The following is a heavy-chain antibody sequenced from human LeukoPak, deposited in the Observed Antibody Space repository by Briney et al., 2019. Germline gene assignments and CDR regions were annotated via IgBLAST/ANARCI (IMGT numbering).Heavy chain of an antibody. Sequence: SETLSLTCRVYGGSFSGCYWSWIRQPPGKGLEWIGEVNYSGSINYKPSLKRRVIISVDTSKNQFSLKLKSVTAADTAVYYCASYRYGYRGMESWGQGTQVTVSS. CDR3: ASYRYGYRGMES. CDR1: GGSFSGCY. CDR2: VNYSGSI. J-gene: IGHJ4*02. V-gene: IGHV4-34*01. D-gene: IGHD5-12*01.